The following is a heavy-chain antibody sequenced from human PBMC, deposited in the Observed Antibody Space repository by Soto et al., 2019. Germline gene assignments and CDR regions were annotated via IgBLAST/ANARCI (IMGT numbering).Heavy chain of an antibody. Sequence: GGSLRLFCAASGCSLRYYYMTWIRQARGKGLELVSYVNPGGDVTNYIESVKGRFTISRDNAENSLYLHMNSLRAEDTAVYYCTRDPRITDFWGQGTLVTVSS. CDR2: VNPGGDVT. CDR3: TRDPRITDF. CDR1: GCSLRYYY. D-gene: IGHD3-16*01. J-gene: IGHJ4*02. V-gene: IGHV3-11*01.